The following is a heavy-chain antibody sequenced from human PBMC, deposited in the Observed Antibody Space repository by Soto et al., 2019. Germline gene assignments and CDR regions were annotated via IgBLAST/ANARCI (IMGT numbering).Heavy chain of an antibody. D-gene: IGHD6-13*01. J-gene: IGHJ4*02. Sequence: GGSLRLSCAASGFPFSLYHMHWVRQAPGEGLLWLSRINTDGSSIDYADSVKGRFTISRDNAKNTLYLEMNSLRVEDTAVYYSARAKSGSVFTSFDYWGQGNLVTVSS. CDR2: INTDGSSI. CDR3: ARAKSGSVFTSFDY. CDR1: GFPFSLYH. V-gene: IGHV3-74*01.